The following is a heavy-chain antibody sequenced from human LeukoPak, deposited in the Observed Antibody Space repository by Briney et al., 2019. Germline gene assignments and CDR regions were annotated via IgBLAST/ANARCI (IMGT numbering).Heavy chain of an antibody. D-gene: IGHD1-26*01. Sequence: SETLSLTCTVSGGSISSYYWSWIRQPPGKGLEWIGTIYYSGSTYYNPSLKSRLTISLDTSNNQFSLKLSSVTAADTAVYYCARDRYSGSGVFDYWGQGTLVTVSS. V-gene: IGHV4-59*12. CDR3: ARDRYSGSGVFDY. J-gene: IGHJ4*02. CDR2: IYYSGST. CDR1: GGSISSYY.